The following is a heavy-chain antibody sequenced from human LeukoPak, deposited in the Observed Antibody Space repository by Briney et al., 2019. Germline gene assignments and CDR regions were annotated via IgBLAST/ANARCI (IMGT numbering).Heavy chain of an antibody. CDR3: VRSTTNNFDY. J-gene: IGHJ4*02. D-gene: IGHD1-1*01. CDR2: ITASGDST. Sequence: GGSLRLSCAASGFTFSAYALSWVRQSPGKALEWVSSITASGDSTFYADSVKGRFAISRDQSKSRLNLQMVSLRAEDTATYYCVRSTTNNFDYWGQGTLVTVPS. CDR1: GFTFSAYA. V-gene: IGHV3-23*01.